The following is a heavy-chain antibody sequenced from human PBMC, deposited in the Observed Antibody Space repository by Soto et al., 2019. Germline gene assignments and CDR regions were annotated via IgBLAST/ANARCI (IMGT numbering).Heavy chain of an antibody. Sequence: QVQLQESGPGLVKPSETLSLTCTVSGGSISSYYWSWIRQPPGKGLEWIGYIYYSGSTNYNPSLKSRVTISVDTSKNQFSLKLSSVTAADTAVYYCARYVIGGRFLEWLHSFDYWGQGTLVTVSS. CDR1: GGSISSYY. CDR3: ARYVIGGRFLEWLHSFDY. D-gene: IGHD3-3*01. CDR2: IYYSGST. J-gene: IGHJ4*02. V-gene: IGHV4-59*08.